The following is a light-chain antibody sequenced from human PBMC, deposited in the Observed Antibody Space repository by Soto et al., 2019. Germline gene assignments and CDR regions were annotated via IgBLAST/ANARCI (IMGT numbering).Light chain of an antibody. CDR3: QSYDSSLSGV. CDR1: SSNIGAGYD. J-gene: IGLJ1*01. V-gene: IGLV1-40*01. CDR2: GNS. Sequence: QSVLTQPPSVSGAPGQRVTISCTGSSSNIGAGYDVHWYQQLPGTAPKLLIYGNSNRPSGVPDRFSGSKSGTSASLAITVLLAEDEADYYCQSYDSSLSGVFGTGTKLTVL.